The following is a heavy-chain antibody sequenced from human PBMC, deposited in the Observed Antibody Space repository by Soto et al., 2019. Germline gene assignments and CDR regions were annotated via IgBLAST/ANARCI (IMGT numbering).Heavy chain of an antibody. Sequence: SVKVSCKAFGLTFTSSAVQWVRQARGQRLEWIGWIVVGSGKTNYAQKFQERVTITTDKSTSTVYMELSSLRSEDTAVYYCARDLATRDRITIFGVVPPATYGMDVWGQGTTVTVSS. V-gene: IGHV1-58*01. J-gene: IGHJ6*02. CDR1: GLTFTSSA. CDR3: ARDLATRDRITIFGVVPPATYGMDV. CDR2: IVVGSGKT. D-gene: IGHD3-3*01.